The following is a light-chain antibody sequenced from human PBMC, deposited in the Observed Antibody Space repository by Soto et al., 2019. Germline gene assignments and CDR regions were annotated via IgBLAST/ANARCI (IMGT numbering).Light chain of an antibody. V-gene: IGKV3-15*01. J-gene: IGKJ2*01. CDR3: QQSNKWPLT. Sequence: EIVMTQSPATLSVSPGERANLSCRASQSVSSDLAWYQQKPGQAPRLLIFGASTRATGIPARFSGSGSGTEFTLTISSLQSEDFAVYYCQQSNKWPLTFGQGTKLEIK. CDR2: GAS. CDR1: QSVSSD.